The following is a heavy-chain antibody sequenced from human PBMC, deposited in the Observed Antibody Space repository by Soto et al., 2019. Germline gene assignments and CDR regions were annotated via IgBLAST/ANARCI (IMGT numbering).Heavy chain of an antibody. CDR2: IYYSGNT. J-gene: IGHJ1*01. CDR1: GGSISSGGYY. Sequence: SETLSLTCTVSGGSISSGGYYWSWIRQHPGKGLEWIGYIYYSGNTYYNPSLKSRITISMDTSKNQFSLKLSSVTAADTAVYYCARDAGITQSFLHCGQVILVTFSS. CDR3: ARDAGITQSFLH. V-gene: IGHV4-31*03. D-gene: IGHD3-10*01.